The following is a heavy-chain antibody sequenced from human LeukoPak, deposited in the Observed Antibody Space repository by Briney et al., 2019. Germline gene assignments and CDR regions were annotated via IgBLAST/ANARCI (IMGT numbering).Heavy chain of an antibody. CDR2: VRSKAKNYAT. CDR3: ASLPAP. V-gene: IGHV3-73*01. CDR1: GFTFSDST. Sequence: GGSLKLSCAVSGFTFSDSTIHWVRQASGKGLEWVGRVRSKAKNYATAYAASVQGRFVISRDDSKNAAYLQMNSLKIEDSAMYYCASLPAPWGQGTLVTVSS. J-gene: IGHJ5*02. D-gene: IGHD2-2*01.